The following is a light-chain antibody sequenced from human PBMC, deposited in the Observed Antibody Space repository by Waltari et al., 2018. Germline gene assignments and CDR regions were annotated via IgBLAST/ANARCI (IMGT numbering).Light chain of an antibody. CDR3: KQYNNYAWT. Sequence: DIQMTQSPSTLSASVGDRVTITCRASQNINSWLAWYQQKPGKAPKLLIYKASSLESGVPSRFSGSGSGTEFTLTISSLQPDDFATYYCKQYNNYAWTFGQGNKVEI. J-gene: IGKJ1*01. CDR2: KAS. CDR1: QNINSW. V-gene: IGKV1-5*03.